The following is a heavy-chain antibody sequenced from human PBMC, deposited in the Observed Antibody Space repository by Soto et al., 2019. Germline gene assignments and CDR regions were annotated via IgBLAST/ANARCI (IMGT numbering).Heavy chain of an antibody. J-gene: IGHJ4*02. V-gene: IGHV1-46*01. CDR3: ARDHYTIFGVVIGYYFDY. CDR1: GYTFTSYY. Sequence: GASVKVSCKASGYTFTSYYMHWVRQAPGQGLEWMGIINPSGGSTSYAQKFQGRVTMTRDTSTSTVYMELSSLRSEDTAVYYCARDHYTIFGVVIGYYFDYWGQGTLVTVSS. D-gene: IGHD3-3*01. CDR2: INPSGGST.